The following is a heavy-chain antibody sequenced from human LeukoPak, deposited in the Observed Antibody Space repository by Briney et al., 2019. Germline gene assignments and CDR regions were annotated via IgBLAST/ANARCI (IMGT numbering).Heavy chain of an antibody. CDR3: TIEMWELSLNY. CDR1: GFTFTNAW. CDR2: IKSKTDGGTT. Sequence: PGGSLRLSCAASGFTFTNAWMSWVRQAPGKGREWVVRIKSKTDGGTTHYAAPVKGRFTISRDDSKHTLYLQMNSLKTEDTAVYYCTIEMWELSLNYWGQGTPATVS. D-gene: IGHD1-26*01. V-gene: IGHV3-15*01. J-gene: IGHJ4*02.